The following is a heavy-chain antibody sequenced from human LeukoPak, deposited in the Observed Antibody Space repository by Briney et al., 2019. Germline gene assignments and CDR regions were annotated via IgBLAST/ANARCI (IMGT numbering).Heavy chain of an antibody. CDR1: GGTFSSYA. J-gene: IGHJ4*02. CDR2: IIPIFGTA. D-gene: IGHD3-9*01. V-gene: IGHV1-69*06. CDR3: ARDALRYFDWLYY. Sequence: SVKVSCKASGGTFSSYAITWVRQAPGQGLEWMGGIIPIFGTANYAQKFQGRVTITADKSTSTAYMELSSLRSEDTAVYYCARDALRYFDWLYYWGQGTLVTVSS.